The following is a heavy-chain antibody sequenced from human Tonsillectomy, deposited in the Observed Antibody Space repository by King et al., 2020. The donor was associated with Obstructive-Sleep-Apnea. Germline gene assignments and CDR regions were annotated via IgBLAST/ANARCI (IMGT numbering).Heavy chain of an antibody. J-gene: IGHJ4*02. CDR2: IKEDGSEK. D-gene: IGHD1-26*01. Sequence: EVQLVESGGGLVQPGGSLRLSCAASGFTFSNYWMSWVRQAPGKGLEWVANIKEDGSEKHYVDSVKGRFTISRDNAKNSLHLQMNSLRVEDTAVYYCAGPRMGEGADMGWGQGTLVAVSS. CDR3: AGPRMGEGADMG. V-gene: IGHV3-7*01. CDR1: GFTFSNYW.